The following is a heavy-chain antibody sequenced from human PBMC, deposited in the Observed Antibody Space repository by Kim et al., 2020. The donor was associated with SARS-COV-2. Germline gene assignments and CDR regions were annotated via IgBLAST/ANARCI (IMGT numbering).Heavy chain of an antibody. CDR2: IYSGDSDT. J-gene: IGHJ3*02. CDR3: ARHATLGGSGSFAFDI. CDR1: GYSFTSYW. D-gene: IGHD3-10*01. V-gene: IGHV5-51*01. Sequence: GESLKISCKGSGYSFTSYWIGWVRQMPGKGLEWMGTIYSGDSDTRYSPSFQGQVTISADKSISTAYLQWSSLKASDTAMYYCARHATLGGSGSFAFDIWGQGTMVTVSS.